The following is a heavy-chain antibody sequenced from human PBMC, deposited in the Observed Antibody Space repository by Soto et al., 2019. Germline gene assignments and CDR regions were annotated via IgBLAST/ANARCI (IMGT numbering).Heavy chain of an antibody. J-gene: IGHJ4*02. CDR3: ARTYDSRRYGFDY. D-gene: IGHD3-22*01. V-gene: IGHV4-4*02. CDR1: GGSISSSNW. CDR2: IYHSGST. Sequence: SETLSLTCAVSGGSISSSNWWSWVRQPPGKGLEWIGEIYHSGSTNYNPSLKSRVTISVDKSKNQFSLKLSSVTAADTAVYYCARTYDSRRYGFDYWGQGTLVTVST.